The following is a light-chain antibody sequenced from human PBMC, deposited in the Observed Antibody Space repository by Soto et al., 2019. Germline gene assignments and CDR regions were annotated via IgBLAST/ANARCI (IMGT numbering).Light chain of an antibody. V-gene: IGKV3-15*01. CDR3: QQYNNWPPGT. J-gene: IGKJ5*01. CDR2: GAS. CDR1: QSVSSN. Sequence: EIVMTQSPATLSVSPGERATLSCRASQSVSSNLAWYQQKPGQAPRLLIYGASTRATGIPARFSGSGSGTEFTLTISSLQSEDVAFYYCQQYNNWPPGTFGQGTRLEIK.